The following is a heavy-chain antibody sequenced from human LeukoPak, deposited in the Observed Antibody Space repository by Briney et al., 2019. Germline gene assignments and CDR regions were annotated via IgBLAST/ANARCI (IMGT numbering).Heavy chain of an antibody. CDR3: ARLRYQLLYSYYYYMDV. D-gene: IGHD2-2*02. Sequence: SETLSLTCTVSGGSISSYYWSWIRQPPGKGLEWIGYIYTSGSTNYNPSLKSRVTISVDTSKNQFSLKLSSVTAADTAVYYCARLRYQLLYSYYYYMDVWGKGTTVTVSS. CDR1: GGSISSYY. V-gene: IGHV4-4*09. CDR2: IYTSGST. J-gene: IGHJ6*03.